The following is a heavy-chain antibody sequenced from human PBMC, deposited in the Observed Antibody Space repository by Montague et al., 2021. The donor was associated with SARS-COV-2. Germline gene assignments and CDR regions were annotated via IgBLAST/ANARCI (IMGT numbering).Heavy chain of an antibody. J-gene: IGHJ6*02. CDR2: INHSGST. Sequence: SETLSLTCAVYGGSFSDYYWSWIRQPPGKGLEWMGEINHSGSTGYNPSLKSRVTISVDTSKNQFSLRLTSVTAADTAVYYCARERQGYFLHYYGLDVWGQGTPVTVSS. V-gene: IGHV4-34*01. CDR1: GGSFSDYY. D-gene: IGHD2/OR15-2a*01. CDR3: ARERQGYFLHYYGLDV.